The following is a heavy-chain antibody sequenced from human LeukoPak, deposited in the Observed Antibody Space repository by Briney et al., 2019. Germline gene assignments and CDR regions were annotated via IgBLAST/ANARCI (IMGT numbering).Heavy chain of an antibody. CDR3: ASVFPLSAGAHRGSEFNI. V-gene: IGHV3-21*01. D-gene: IGHD1-26*01. J-gene: IGHJ3*02. CDR1: GVTFTNYI. CDR2: IRRSSRYI. Sequence: GGSLRLSCAASGVTFTNYIMSWVRQAPGKGLEWVSDIRRSSRYIYYADSLKGRVTIAREKARNSLSLQRNSLRAEDTGVYFCASVFPLSAGAHRGSEFNIWGKGTIVEVSS.